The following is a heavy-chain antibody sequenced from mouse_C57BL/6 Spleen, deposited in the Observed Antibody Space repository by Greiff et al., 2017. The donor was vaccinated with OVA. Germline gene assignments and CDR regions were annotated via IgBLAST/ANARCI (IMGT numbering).Heavy chain of an antibody. V-gene: IGHV5-6*02. J-gene: IGHJ2*01. CDR2: ISSGGSYT. D-gene: IGHD2-4*01. CDR1: GFTFSSYG. Sequence: DVMLVESGGDLVKPGGSLKLSCAASGFTFSSYGMSWVRQTPDKRLEWVATISSGGSYTYYPDSVKGRFTISRDNAKNTLYLQMSSLKSEDTAMYYCARLGYDYDYWGQGTTLTVSS. CDR3: ARLGYDYDY.